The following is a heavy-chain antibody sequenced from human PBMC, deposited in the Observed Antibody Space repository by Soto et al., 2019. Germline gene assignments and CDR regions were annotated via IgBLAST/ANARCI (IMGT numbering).Heavy chain of an antibody. Sequence: EVQLLESGGGLVQPGGSLRLSCAASGFTFSSYAMSWVRQAPGKGLEWVSAISDSGGSTYYADSVKGRFTISRDNSKKKLQMQMNRLRAEDTDLYDSAKDQPAMAEEAFDYWGQGTLVTVSS. CDR1: GFTFSSYA. CDR3: AKDQPAMAEEAFDY. CDR2: ISDSGGST. D-gene: IGHD5-18*01. J-gene: IGHJ4*02. V-gene: IGHV3-23*01.